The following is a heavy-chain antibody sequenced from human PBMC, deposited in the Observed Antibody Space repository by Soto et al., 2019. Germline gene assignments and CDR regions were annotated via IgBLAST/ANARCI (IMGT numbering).Heavy chain of an antibody. D-gene: IGHD3-16*01. Sequence: QVQLVQSGAEVKKPGASVKVSCKASGYTFTNYAMHWVRQTPGQRLEWMGWINAGNGNTKYSQKFQGRVTITRDTSASAGYLELSSLKFEDTAVYYCARGGFSFDYWGQGTRVTVSS. V-gene: IGHV1-3*01. J-gene: IGHJ4*02. CDR1: GYTFTNYA. CDR2: INAGNGNT. CDR3: ARGGFSFDY.